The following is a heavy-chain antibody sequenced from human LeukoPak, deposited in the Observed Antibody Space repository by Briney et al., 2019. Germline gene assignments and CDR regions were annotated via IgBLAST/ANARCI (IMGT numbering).Heavy chain of an antibody. D-gene: IGHD1-14*01. CDR1: GFTFSNYA. V-gene: IGHV3-23*01. CDR2: ISGSGGST. CDR3: ARDGAGHYFDY. Sequence: PGGSLRLSCAASGFTFSNYAMSWVRQAPGKGLEWVSSISGSGGSTFYADSVKGRFTISRDNAKNSLYLQMDSLRAEDTAVYYCARDGAGHYFDYWGQGALVTVSS. J-gene: IGHJ4*02.